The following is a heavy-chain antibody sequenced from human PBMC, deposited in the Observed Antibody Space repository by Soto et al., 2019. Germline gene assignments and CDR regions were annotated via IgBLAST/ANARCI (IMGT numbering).Heavy chain of an antibody. J-gene: IGHJ5*02. V-gene: IGHV1-18*01. Sequence: QVQLVQSGAEVKKPGASVKVSCKTSGYSFTRYGISWVRQAPGQGLEWMGWISAYNGKTNYAQKHQGRVTMTTDTSTSTVYMEPRSMRSDDTAVYYCARDTPHRRDSSEIDPWGQGTLVTVAS. CDR3: ARDTPHRRDSSEIDP. CDR1: GYSFTRYG. CDR2: ISAYNGKT. D-gene: IGHD3-22*01.